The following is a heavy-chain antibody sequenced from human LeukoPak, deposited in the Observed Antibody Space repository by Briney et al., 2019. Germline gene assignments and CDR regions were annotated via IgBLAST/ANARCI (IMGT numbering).Heavy chain of an antibody. Sequence: GGSLRLSCAASGFTFSSYGMHWVRQAPGKGLEWVAVISYDGSNKYYADSVKGRFTISRDNSKNPLYLQMNSLRAEDTAVYYCTRGGVSDTYYDFWSGFITVGAFDIWGQGTMVTVSS. D-gene: IGHD3-3*01. J-gene: IGHJ3*02. CDR1: GFTFSSYG. CDR2: ISYDGSNK. CDR3: TRGGVSDTYYDFWSGFITVGAFDI. V-gene: IGHV3-30*03.